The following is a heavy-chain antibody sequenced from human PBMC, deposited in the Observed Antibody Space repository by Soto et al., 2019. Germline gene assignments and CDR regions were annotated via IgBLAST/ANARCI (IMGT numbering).Heavy chain of an antibody. CDR2: ISSSSSYI. D-gene: IGHD2-15*01. CDR3: ARDGARWSEDYYFDY. V-gene: IGHV3-21*01. Sequence: GGSLRLSCAASGFTFSSYSMNWVRQAPGKGLEWVSSISSSSSYIYYADPVKGRFTISRDNAKNSLYLPMNSLRAEDTAVYYCARDGARWSEDYYFDYWGQGTLVTVSS. J-gene: IGHJ4*02. CDR1: GFTFSSYS.